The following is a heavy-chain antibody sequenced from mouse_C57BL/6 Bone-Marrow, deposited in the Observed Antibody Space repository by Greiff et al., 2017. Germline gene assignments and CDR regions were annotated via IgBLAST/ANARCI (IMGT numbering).Heavy chain of an antibody. J-gene: IGHJ4*01. Sequence: EVKLMESGPELVKPGASVKISCKASGYSFTDYNMNWVKQSNGKSLEWIGVINPNYGTTSYNQKFKGKATLTVDQSSSTAYMQHNSLTSEDSAVYYCARGYDYDYAMDYWGQGTSVTVSS. CDR3: ARGYDYDYAMDY. D-gene: IGHD2-4*01. CDR1: GYSFTDYN. CDR2: INPNYGTT. V-gene: IGHV1-39*01.